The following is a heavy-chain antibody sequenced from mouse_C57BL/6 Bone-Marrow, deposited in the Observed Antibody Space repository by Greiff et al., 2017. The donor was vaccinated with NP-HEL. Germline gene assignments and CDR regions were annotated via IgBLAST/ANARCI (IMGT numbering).Heavy chain of an antibody. V-gene: IGHV5-17*01. D-gene: IGHD2-1*01. J-gene: IGHJ4*01. CDR2: ISSGSSTI. CDR1: GFTFSDYG. CDR3: AIYSMDY. Sequence: EVKLVESGGGLAKPGGSLKLSCAASGFTFSDYGMHWVRQAPEKGLEWVAYISSGSSTIYYADTVKGRFTISRDNAKNTLFLQMTSLRSEDTAMYYCAIYSMDYWGQGTSVTVSS.